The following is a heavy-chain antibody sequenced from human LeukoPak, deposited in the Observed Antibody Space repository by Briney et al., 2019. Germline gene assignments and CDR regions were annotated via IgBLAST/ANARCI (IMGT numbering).Heavy chain of an antibody. CDR1: GFTFSSYS. CDR3: ARLEWELLGPFGMDV. CDR2: ISDSRSTI. V-gene: IGHV3-48*04. D-gene: IGHD1-26*01. J-gene: IGHJ6*02. Sequence: GGSLRLSCAASGFTFSSYSMNWVRQAPGKGLEWVSYISDSRSTIYYADSVKGRFAISRDNAKNSLYLQMNSLTVEDTAVYYCARLEWELLGPFGMDVWGQGTTVTVSS.